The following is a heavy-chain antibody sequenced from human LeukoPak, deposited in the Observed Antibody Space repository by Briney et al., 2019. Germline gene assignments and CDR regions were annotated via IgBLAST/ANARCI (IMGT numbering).Heavy chain of an antibody. Sequence: GASVKLSCKASGYTFTNYGISWVRQAPGQGLEWMGIINPSGGNTSYAQKFQGRFTMTRDTSTSTVYMELSSLRSEDTAVYYCARDPGPRVVAATHFDYWGQGTLVTVSS. D-gene: IGHD2-15*01. CDR1: GYTFTNYG. V-gene: IGHV1-46*01. CDR3: ARDPGPRVVAATHFDY. J-gene: IGHJ4*02. CDR2: INPSGGNT.